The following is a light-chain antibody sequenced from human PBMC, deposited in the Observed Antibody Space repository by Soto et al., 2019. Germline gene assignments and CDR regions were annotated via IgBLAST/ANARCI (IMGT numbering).Light chain of an antibody. J-gene: IGLJ2*01. CDR3: AAWDDSLNGVI. V-gene: IGLV1-44*01. Sequence: QSALTQPPSASGTPGQRVTISCSGSSSNIGSNVVNWYQQLPGTAPKLLIYINNQRPSGVPDRFSGSKSGTSASLAISGLQSEDETDDYCAAWDDSLNGVIFGGGTKLTVL. CDR1: SSNIGSNV. CDR2: INN.